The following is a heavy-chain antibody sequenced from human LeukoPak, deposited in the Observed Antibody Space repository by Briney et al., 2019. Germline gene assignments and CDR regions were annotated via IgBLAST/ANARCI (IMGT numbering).Heavy chain of an antibody. J-gene: IGHJ1*01. V-gene: IGHV3-30*18. CDR2: ISYDGSNK. CDR3: AKDWSYYSEYFHH. D-gene: IGHD1-26*01. CDR1: GFTFSSYG. Sequence: GRSLRLSCAASGFTFSSYGMHWVRQAPGTGLEWVAFISYDGSNKYYADSVKGRFTISRDNSKNTLTLQMNSLRAEDTAVYYCAKDWSYYSEYFHHWGQGTLVTVSS.